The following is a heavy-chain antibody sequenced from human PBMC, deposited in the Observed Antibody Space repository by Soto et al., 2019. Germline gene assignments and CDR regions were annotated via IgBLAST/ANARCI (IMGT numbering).Heavy chain of an antibody. CDR2: INHSGTT. J-gene: IGHJ4*02. V-gene: IGHV4-4*02. CDR1: NGSISNNDW. Sequence: QVQLQESGPGLVKPSGTLSLTCAVSNGSISNNDWWSWVRQPPGKGLEWIREINHSGTTNYNPSLKSRVTILVDKSKNQFSLKLTSVTAADTAVYYCARGITFGGVIFDDWGQGTLVTVSS. CDR3: ARGITFGGVIFDD. D-gene: IGHD3-16*01.